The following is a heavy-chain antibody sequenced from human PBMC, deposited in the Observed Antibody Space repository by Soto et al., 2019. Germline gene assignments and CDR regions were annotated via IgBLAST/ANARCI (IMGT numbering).Heavy chain of an antibody. V-gene: IGHV4-59*08. J-gene: IGHJ6*02. Sequence: QVQLQESGPGLVKPSETLSLTCTVSSDSSSSYKWSWIRQTPGKGLAWIGYIDNNGGTSYNPSLRSRVTMSIATSKRQFSLNLSSVTAGGTAMYSCVRKGCGARHGLVDVWGQGTTVIVSS. CDR3: VRKGCGARHGLVDV. D-gene: IGHD3-10*01. CDR2: IDNNGGT. CDR1: SDSSSSYK.